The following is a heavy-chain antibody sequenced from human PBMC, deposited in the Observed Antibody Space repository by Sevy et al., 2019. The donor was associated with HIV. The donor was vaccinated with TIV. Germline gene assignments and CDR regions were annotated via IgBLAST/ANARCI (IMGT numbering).Heavy chain of an antibody. CDR3: ASVFKNDFWDGYVNYYGLDV. CDR1: GFTFNYAW. V-gene: IGHV3-15*01. Sequence: GGSLRLSCAASGFTFNYAWMSWVRQAPGKGLEWVGRIKSKTDGGTADYAAHVKGRFTISRDDSQTTLYLQMNSLKNKDTAMYYCASVFKNDFWDGYVNYYGLDVWGQGTTVTVSS. CDR2: IKSKTDGGTA. D-gene: IGHD3-3*01. J-gene: IGHJ6*02.